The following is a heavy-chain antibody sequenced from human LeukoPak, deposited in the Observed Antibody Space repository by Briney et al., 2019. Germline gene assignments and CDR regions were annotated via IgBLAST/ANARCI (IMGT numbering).Heavy chain of an antibody. CDR3: AKDQHGIQLWL. D-gene: IGHD5-18*01. CDR2: ISGSGGST. CDR1: GFTFISYA. J-gene: IGHJ4*02. V-gene: IGHV3-23*01. Sequence: PGGSLTLSCAASGFTFISYAMSWVRPAPGKGLEWVSAISGSGGSTYYADSVKGRFTISRDNSRNTLYLQMNSLRAEDTAVYYCAKDQHGIQLWLWGQGTLVTVSS.